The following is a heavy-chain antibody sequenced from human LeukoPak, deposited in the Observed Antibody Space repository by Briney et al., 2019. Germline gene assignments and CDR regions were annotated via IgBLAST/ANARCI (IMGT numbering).Heavy chain of an antibody. J-gene: IGHJ4*02. CDR1: GYSISNGYY. V-gene: IGHV4-38-2*02. CDR3: ARDGDTYYYDNSGYYYEY. Sequence: PSETLSLTCAVSGYSISNGYYWGWIRQPPGKGLEWIGSIYHSGSPYYSPSLKNRVTISVDTSKNQFSLKLSSVTAADTAVYYCARDGDTYYYDNSGYYYEYWGQGALVTVSS. CDR2: IYHSGSP. D-gene: IGHD3-22*01.